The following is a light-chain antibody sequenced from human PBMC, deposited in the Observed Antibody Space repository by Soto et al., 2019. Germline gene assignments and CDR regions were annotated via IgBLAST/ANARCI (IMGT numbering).Light chain of an antibody. V-gene: IGKV3-11*01. CDR1: QSVSSY. J-gene: IGKJ1*01. CDR2: DAS. CDR3: QQRSIWPWT. Sequence: EIVLTQSPATLSLSPLEIATLSFMASQSVSSYLAWYQQKPGQAPRLLIYDASNRATGIPARFSGSGSGTDFTLTISSLEPEDFAVFYCQQRSIWPWTFGQGTKVDIK.